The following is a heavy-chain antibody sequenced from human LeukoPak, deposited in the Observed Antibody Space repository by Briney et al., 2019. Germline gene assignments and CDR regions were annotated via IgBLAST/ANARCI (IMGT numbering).Heavy chain of an antibody. CDR2: ISWNSGSI. D-gene: IGHD3-22*01. J-gene: IGHJ3*02. V-gene: IGHV3-9*01. CDR1: GFTFDDYA. Sequence: GGSLRLSCAASGFTFDDYAMHWVRQAPGKGLEWVSGISWNSGSIGYADSVKGRFTISRDNAKNSLYLQMNSLRDEDTAVYYCARDSDYYDSSGYYSFSKAFDIWGQGTMVTVSS. CDR3: ARDSDYYDSSGYYSFSKAFDI.